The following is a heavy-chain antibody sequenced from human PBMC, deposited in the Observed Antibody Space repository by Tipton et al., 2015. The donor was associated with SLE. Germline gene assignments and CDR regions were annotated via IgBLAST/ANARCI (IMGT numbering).Heavy chain of an antibody. V-gene: IGHV3-23*01. CDR2: ISGSGGST. D-gene: IGHD6-13*01. CDR1: GFTFSSYA. J-gene: IGHJ4*02. Sequence: PLRLSCAASGFTFSSYAMSWVRQAPGKGLEWVSAISGSGGSTYYADSVKGRFTISRDNSKNTLYLQMNSLRAEDTAVYYCGKDVIAAAGTWYLDYWGQGTLVTVST. CDR3: GKDVIAAAGTWYLDY.